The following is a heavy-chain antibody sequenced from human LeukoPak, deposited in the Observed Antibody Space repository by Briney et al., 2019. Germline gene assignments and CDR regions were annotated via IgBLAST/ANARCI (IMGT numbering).Heavy chain of an antibody. J-gene: IGHJ4*01. Sequence: GRSLRLSCAASGFTFSRYWMSWVRQAPGKVLEWVASINQDESAKFYVDSVRGRFTISRDNAKNSLFLQMNSLRAEDTAFYYCANLLRDVTIYDFWGHGALVTVSS. CDR3: ANLLRDVTIYDF. CDR2: INQDESAK. CDR1: GFTFSRYW. V-gene: IGHV3-7*01. D-gene: IGHD5-24*01.